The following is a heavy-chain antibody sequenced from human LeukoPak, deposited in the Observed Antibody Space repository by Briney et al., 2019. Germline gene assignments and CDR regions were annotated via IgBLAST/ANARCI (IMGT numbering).Heavy chain of an antibody. Sequence: GGSLRLSCEASGFTFSSYWMSWVRQAPGKGLEWVANIKTDGSEKYYVDSVKGRFTISRDNAKNSLYLQMNSLGAEDTAVYYCARDYTGYFPWGQGTLVIVSS. CDR1: GFTFSSYW. CDR2: IKTDGSEK. CDR3: ARDYTGYFP. V-gene: IGHV3-7*03. J-gene: IGHJ5*02. D-gene: IGHD3-9*01.